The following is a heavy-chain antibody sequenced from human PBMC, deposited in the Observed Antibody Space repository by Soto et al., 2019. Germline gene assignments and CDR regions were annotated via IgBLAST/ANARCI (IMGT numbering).Heavy chain of an antibody. Sequence: QVQLVQSGAEEKKPGASVKVSCKASGYTFTSYAMHWVRQAPGQRLEWMGWINAGNGNTKYSQKFQGRVTITRDTSASTVYMELSSLRSEDTAVYYCARDVDYYDSSGGIDYWGQGTLVTVSS. CDR1: GYTFTSYA. CDR2: INAGNGNT. V-gene: IGHV1-3*05. J-gene: IGHJ4*02. CDR3: ARDVDYYDSSGGIDY. D-gene: IGHD3-22*01.